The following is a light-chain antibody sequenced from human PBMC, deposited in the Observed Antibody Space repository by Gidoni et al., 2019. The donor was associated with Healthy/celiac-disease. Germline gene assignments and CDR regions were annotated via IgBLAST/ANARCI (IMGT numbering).Light chain of an antibody. CDR1: QGISSY. V-gene: IGKV1-9*01. CDR3: QQLNSYPWIT. J-gene: IGKJ5*01. CDR2: AAS. Sequence: DIQLTQSPSFLSASVGDRVTITCGASQGISSYLDWYQQKPGKAPKLLIYAASPLQSGVPSRCSGSGSGTEFTLTISSMKPEELATYYCQQLNSYPWITFGQGTRLEIK.